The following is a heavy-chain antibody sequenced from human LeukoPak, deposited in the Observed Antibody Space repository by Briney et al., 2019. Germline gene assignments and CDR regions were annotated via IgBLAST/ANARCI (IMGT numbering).Heavy chain of an antibody. V-gene: IGHV1-18*01. CDR1: GYTFTSYG. CDR2: ISAYNGNT. CDR3: ARDRSYYYDSSGYLDY. Sequence: ASVKVSCKASGYTFTSYGISWVRQAPGQGLEWMGWISAYNGNTNYAQKLQGRVTMTTDTSTSTAYTELRSLRSDDTAVYYCARDRSYYYDSSGYLDYRGQGTLVTVSS. J-gene: IGHJ4*02. D-gene: IGHD3-22*01.